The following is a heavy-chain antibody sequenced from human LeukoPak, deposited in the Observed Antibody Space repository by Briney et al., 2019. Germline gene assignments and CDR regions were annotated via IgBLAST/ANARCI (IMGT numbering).Heavy chain of an antibody. V-gene: IGHV3-72*01. CDR1: GFAFSDYI. CDR3: SRDGKEGDRSAFDI. Sequence: PGGSLRLSCAASGFAFSDYILDWLRQAPGKGLEWVGRIRRKGQSYTTEYAASVKGRFTISRDDSKNSLYLHMNSLRTEDTAVYLCSRDGKEGDRSAFDICGQGTMVTVSS. CDR2: IRRKGQSYTT. J-gene: IGHJ3*02. D-gene: IGHD2-21*01.